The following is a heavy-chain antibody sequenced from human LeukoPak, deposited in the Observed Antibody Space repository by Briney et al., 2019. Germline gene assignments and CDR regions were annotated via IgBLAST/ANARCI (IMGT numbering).Heavy chain of an antibody. CDR1: GFIFSNYG. Sequence: GGSLRLSCAASGFIFSNYGMHWVRQAPGKGPEWVAFIRYDGSDKYYVDSVKDRFTISRDNSKNTVYLQMNSLRTEDTAVYHCAKDPVGATVPADYWGQGTLVTVSS. CDR2: IRYDGSDK. J-gene: IGHJ4*02. D-gene: IGHD1-26*01. CDR3: AKDPVGATVPADY. V-gene: IGHV3-30*02.